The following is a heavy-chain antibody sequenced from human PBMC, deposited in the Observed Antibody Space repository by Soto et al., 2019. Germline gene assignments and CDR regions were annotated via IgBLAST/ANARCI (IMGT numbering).Heavy chain of an antibody. CDR2: IYYSGST. D-gene: IGHD2-2*01. J-gene: IGHJ4*02. Sequence: SETLSLTCTVSGGSISSGDYYWSWIRQPPGKGLVLIWYIYYSGSTNYNPSLKSRVTISVDTSKNQFFLKLSSVTAADTAVYYCARGRVEDIVLVPAAIHFDYWGQGTLVTVSS. CDR1: GGSISSGDYY. V-gene: IGHV4-61*08. CDR3: ARGRVEDIVLVPAAIHFDY.